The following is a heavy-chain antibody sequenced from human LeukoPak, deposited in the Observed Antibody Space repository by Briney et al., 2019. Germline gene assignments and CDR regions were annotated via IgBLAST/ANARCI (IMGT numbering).Heavy chain of an antibody. D-gene: IGHD3-22*01. CDR2: ISSSSSYI. CDR1: GFTFSSYS. V-gene: IGHV3-21*01. CDR3: ARDLGLLAYYYDSSGYYGY. Sequence: PGGSLRLSCAASGFTFSSYSMNWVRQAPGKGLEWVSSISSSSSYIYYADSVKGRFTISRDNAKNSLYLQMNSLRAEDTAVYYCARDLGLLAYYYDSSGYYGYWGQGTLVTVSS. J-gene: IGHJ4*02.